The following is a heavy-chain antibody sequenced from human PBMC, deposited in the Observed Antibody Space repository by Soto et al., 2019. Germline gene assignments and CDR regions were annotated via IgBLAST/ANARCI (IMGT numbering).Heavy chain of an antibody. CDR3: ARVGRGFCSSTRCYTDGFDL. V-gene: IGHV3-48*02. CDR1: GFTFSLYP. J-gene: IGHJ3*01. CDR2: ISPSNSTI. Sequence: PGGSLRLSCAASGFTFSLYPMNWVRQAPGKGLEWLSYISPSNSTIYYADSVKGRFTISRDNAKNSLDLQMNGLRDDDTAVYYCARVGRGFCSSTRCYTDGFDLWGQGTMVTVS. D-gene: IGHD2-2*01.